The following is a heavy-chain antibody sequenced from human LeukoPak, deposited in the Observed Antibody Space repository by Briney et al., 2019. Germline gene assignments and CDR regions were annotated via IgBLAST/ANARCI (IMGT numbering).Heavy chain of an antibody. D-gene: IGHD3-10*01. CDR1: GYSFTSYW. J-gene: IGHJ5*02. CDR2: IYPGDSDA. Sequence: GESLKISCKGSGYSFTSYWIGWVRQMPGKGLKWMGIIYPGDSDARYSPSFQGQVTISADKSISTAYLQWSSLKASDTAMYYCARWGVGELLSTGWFDPWGQGTLVTVSS. CDR3: ARWGVGELLSTGWFDP. V-gene: IGHV5-51*01.